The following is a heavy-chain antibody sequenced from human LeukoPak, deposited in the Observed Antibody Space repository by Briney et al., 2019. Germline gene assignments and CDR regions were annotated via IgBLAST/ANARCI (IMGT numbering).Heavy chain of an antibody. D-gene: IGHD2-2*02. CDR1: GYTLTGHY. CDR2: ISAYNGNT. J-gene: IGHJ4*02. CDR3: ARVPGLGYCSSTSCYNLDY. V-gene: IGHV1-18*01. Sequence: ASVKVSCKASGYTLTGHYIHWVRQAPGQGLEWMGWISAYNGNTNYAQKLQGRVTMTTDTSTSTAYMELRSLRSDDTAVYYCARVPGLGYCSSTSCYNLDYWGQGTLVTVSS.